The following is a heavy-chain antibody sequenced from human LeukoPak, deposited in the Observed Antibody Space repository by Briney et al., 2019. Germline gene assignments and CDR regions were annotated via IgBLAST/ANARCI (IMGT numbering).Heavy chain of an antibody. J-gene: IGHJ4*02. Sequence: AGASLQISCQGSGSSFTSYWIGWVRQLPGKGLEWMGIIYPGDSDTRYSPSFQGQVTISADKSISSAYLQWSSLKASDTAMYYCARQGHYYDSSGYSFFDYWGQGTLVTVSS. CDR3: ARQGHYYDSSGYSFFDY. V-gene: IGHV5-51*01. D-gene: IGHD3-22*01. CDR2: IYPGDSDT. CDR1: GSSFTSYW.